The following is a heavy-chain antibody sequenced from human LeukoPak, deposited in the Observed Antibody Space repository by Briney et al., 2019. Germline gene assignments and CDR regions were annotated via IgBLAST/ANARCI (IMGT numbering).Heavy chain of an antibody. D-gene: IGHD3-10*01. Sequence: GASVKVSCKASGGTFSSHAISWVRQAPGQGLEWMGRIIPILGIANYAQKFQGRVTITADKSTSTAYMELSSLRSEDTAVYYCATESSGSGSSWFDPWGQGTLVTVSS. J-gene: IGHJ5*02. CDR2: IIPILGIA. CDR1: GGTFSSHA. V-gene: IGHV1-69*04. CDR3: ATESSGSGSSWFDP.